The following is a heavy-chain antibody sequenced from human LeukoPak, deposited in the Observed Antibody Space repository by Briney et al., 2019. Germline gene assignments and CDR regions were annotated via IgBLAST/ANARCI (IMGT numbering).Heavy chain of an antibody. Sequence: ASVKVSCKASGYTFTGYYMHWVRQAPGQGLEWMRWINPNSGDTNYAQKFQGRVTMTRDTSISTAYMELSRLRSDDTAVYYCARDLGDWYFDLWGRGTLVTVSS. CDR3: ARDLGDWYFDL. CDR2: INPNSGDT. J-gene: IGHJ2*01. V-gene: IGHV1-2*02. CDR1: GYTFTGYY.